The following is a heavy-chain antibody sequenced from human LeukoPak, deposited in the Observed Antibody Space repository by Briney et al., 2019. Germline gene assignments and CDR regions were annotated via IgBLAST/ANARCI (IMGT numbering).Heavy chain of an antibody. J-gene: IGHJ4*02. Sequence: PSETLSLTCAVYGGSFSGYYWSWIRQPPGKGLEWIGEINHSGSTNYNPSLKSRVTVLVDTSKNQFSLNLSSVTAADTAVYYCARGATITRALDYWGQGTLVTVSS. CDR1: GGSFSGYY. CDR2: INHSGST. D-gene: IGHD5-12*01. CDR3: ARGATITRALDY. V-gene: IGHV4-34*01.